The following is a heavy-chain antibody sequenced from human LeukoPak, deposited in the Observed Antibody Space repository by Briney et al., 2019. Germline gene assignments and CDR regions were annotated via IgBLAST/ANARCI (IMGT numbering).Heavy chain of an antibody. CDR2: ISSSSYI. V-gene: IGHV3-21*01. J-gene: IGHJ3*02. CDR3: ARQTNPLGYYDSSGYRGAFDI. D-gene: IGHD3-22*01. Sequence: GGSLRLSCAASGFTFSSYSMNWVRQAPGKGLEWVSSISSSSYIYYADSVKGRFTISRDNAKNSLYLQMNSLRAEDTAVYYCARQTNPLGYYDSSGYRGAFDIWGQGTMVTVSS. CDR1: GFTFSSYS.